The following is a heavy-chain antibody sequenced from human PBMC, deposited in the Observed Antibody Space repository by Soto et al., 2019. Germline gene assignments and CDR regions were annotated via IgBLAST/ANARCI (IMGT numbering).Heavy chain of an antibody. CDR1: GGTFSSYA. J-gene: IGHJ6*02. CDR3: ARGRQPGYYYYYGMDV. Sequence: SVKVSCKASGGTFSSYAISWVRQAPGQGLEWMGGIIPISGTANYAQKFQGRVTITADESTSTAYMELSSLRSEDTAVYYCARGRQPGYYYYYGMDVWGQGTTVTVSS. CDR2: IIPISGTA. D-gene: IGHD6-13*01. V-gene: IGHV1-69*13.